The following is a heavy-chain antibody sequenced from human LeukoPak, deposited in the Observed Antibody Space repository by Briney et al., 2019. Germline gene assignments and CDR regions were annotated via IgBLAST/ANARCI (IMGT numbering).Heavy chain of an antibody. CDR1: GFTFSSYA. CDR2: ISGSGGST. V-gene: IGHV3-23*01. J-gene: IGHJ6*03. Sequence: PGGSLRLSCAASGFTFSSYAMSWVRQAPGKGLEWVSAISGSGGSTYYADSVKGRFTISRDNAKNSLYLQMNSLRAEDTALYYCARGGYYDFWSGYYPGYYYYMDVWGKGTTVNVSS. D-gene: IGHD3-3*01. CDR3: ARGGYYDFWSGYYPGYYYYMDV.